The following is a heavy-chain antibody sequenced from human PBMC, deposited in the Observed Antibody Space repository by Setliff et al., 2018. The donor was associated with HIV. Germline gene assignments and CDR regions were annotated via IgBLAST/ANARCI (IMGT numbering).Heavy chain of an antibody. J-gene: IGHJ3*02. Sequence: GGSLRLSCAASGFTFSSYGMHWVRQAPGKGLEWVAVISYDGTNKYYADSVKGRFTISRDNTKNTVYLQMNSLRAEDKAVYYCTRLQVGDYVWGTYPPQSFDIWGQGTMVTVSS. CDR2: ISYDGTNK. CDR3: TRLQVGDYVWGTYPPQSFDI. D-gene: IGHD3-16*02. CDR1: GFTFSSYG. V-gene: IGHV3-30*03.